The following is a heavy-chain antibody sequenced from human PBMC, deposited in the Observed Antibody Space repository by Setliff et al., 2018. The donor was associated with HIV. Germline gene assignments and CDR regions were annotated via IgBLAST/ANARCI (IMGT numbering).Heavy chain of an antibody. CDR1: GGSFSGYY. V-gene: IGHV4-34*01. J-gene: IGHJ5*02. CDR2: INHSGST. Sequence: PSETLSLTCAVYGGSFSGYYWSWIHQPTGKGLEWIGEINHSGSTNYNPSLKSRVTISVDTSKNQFSLKLSSVTAADTAVYYCARSVRHRTVTMIVGRFDPWGQGALVTVSS. D-gene: IGHD3-22*01. CDR3: ARSVRHRTVTMIVGRFDP.